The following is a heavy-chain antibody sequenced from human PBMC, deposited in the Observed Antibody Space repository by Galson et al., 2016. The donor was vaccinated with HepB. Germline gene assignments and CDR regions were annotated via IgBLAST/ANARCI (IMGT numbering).Heavy chain of an antibody. V-gene: IGHV4-34*01. CDR2: INHSGST. D-gene: IGHD2-21*02. Sequence: SETLSLTCGVYGGSFSSYYWNWLRQAPGKGLEWIGEINHSGSTNYNPSLKSRVTISVDPSKKQFSLNLTSVTAADTAVYFCATDAVVTATDGFDFWGQGTMVTVSS. J-gene: IGHJ3*01. CDR3: ATDAVVTATDGFDF. CDR1: GGSFSSYY.